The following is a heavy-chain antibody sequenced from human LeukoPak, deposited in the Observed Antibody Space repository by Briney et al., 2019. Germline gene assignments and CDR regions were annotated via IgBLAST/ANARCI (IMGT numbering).Heavy chain of an antibody. J-gene: IGHJ4*02. CDR1: GGSISSGDYY. CDR2: IYYSGST. CDR3: AAAPYYCDSSGYGY. V-gene: IGHV4-30-4*01. Sequence: SETLSLTCTVSGGSISSGDYYWSWIRQPPGKGLERIGYIYYSGSTYYNPSLKSRVTISVDTSKNQFSLKLSSVTAADTAVYYCAAAPYYCDSSGYGYWGQGTLVTVSS. D-gene: IGHD3-22*01.